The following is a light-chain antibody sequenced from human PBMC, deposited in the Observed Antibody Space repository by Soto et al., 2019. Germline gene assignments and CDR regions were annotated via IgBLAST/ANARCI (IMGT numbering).Light chain of an antibody. Sequence: EIVLTQSPGTLSLSPGERATLSCRASQSVSSKYLTWYQQKPGQAPRVLIYGTSIRASGVPERFSGGGSGTDFTLTITRLEPEDFAVYYCQQYGSSLFTFGPGTKVDFK. V-gene: IGKV3-20*01. CDR3: QQYGSSLFT. CDR1: QSVSSKY. CDR2: GTS. J-gene: IGKJ3*01.